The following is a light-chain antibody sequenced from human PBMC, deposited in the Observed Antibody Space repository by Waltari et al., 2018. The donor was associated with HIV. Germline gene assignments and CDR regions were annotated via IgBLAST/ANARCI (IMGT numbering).Light chain of an antibody. CDR1: QSVSSSY. J-gene: IGKJ2*01. CDR2: GAS. CDR3: QQDYNLPYT. Sequence: EIVMTQSPATLSLSPGERATLSCRASQSVSSSYLSWYQQKPGQAPRLLIYGASTRATGIPARFSGSGSGTDFTLTISSLQPEDFAVYYCQQDYNLPYTFGQGTKLEIK. V-gene: IGKV3D-7*01.